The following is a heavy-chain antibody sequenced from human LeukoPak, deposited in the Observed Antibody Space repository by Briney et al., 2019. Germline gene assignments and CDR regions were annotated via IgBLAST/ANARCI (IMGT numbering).Heavy chain of an antibody. V-gene: IGHV4-34*01. CDR2: INHSGST. CDR1: GRSFSGYY. Sequence: PSETLSLTCAVYGRSFSGYYWSWIRQPPGKGLEWIGEINHSGSTNYNPSLKSRVTISVDTSKNQFSLKLSSVTAADTAVYYCARGPWLRSNFDYWGQGTLVTVSS. D-gene: IGHD5-12*01. CDR3: ARGPWLRSNFDY. J-gene: IGHJ4*02.